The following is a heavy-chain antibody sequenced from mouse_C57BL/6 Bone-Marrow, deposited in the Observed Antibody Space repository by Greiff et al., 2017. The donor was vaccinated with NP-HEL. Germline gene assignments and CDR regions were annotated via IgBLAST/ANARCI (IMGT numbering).Heavy chain of an antibody. J-gene: IGHJ4*01. CDR1: GYTFTSYW. CDR3: ASIYDGYYDYAMDY. D-gene: IGHD2-3*01. CDR2: IYPGSGST. Sequence: QVQLQQPGAELVKPGASVKMSCKASGYTFTSYWITWVKQRPGQGLEWIGDIYPGSGSTNYNEKFKSKATLTVDTSSSTAYMQLSSLTSEDAAVYYFASIYDGYYDYAMDYWGQGTSVTVSS. V-gene: IGHV1-55*01.